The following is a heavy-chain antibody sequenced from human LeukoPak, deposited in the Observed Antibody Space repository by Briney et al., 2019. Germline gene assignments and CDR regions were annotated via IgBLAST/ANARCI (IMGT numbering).Heavy chain of an antibody. CDR2: ISDSGGRT. CDR1: GITLSNYG. D-gene: IGHD2-15*01. J-gene: IGHJ1*01. V-gene: IGHV3-23*01. Sequence: GGSLRLSCAVSGITLSNYGMSWVRQAPGKGLEWVAGISDSGGRTNYADSVKGRFTISRDNPKNTLYLQMNSLRAEDTAVYYCARSITTYCSGGTCYSAEYFQHWGQGTLVTVSS. CDR3: ARSITTYCSGGTCYSAEYFQH.